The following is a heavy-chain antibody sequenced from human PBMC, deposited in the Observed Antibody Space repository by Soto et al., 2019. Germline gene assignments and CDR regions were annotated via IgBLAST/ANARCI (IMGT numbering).Heavy chain of an antibody. V-gene: IGHV4-39*01. J-gene: IGHJ6*02. D-gene: IGHD5-18*01. Sequence: PSETLSLTCTVSGASMSSGGYYWTWIRQSPGKGLEWIGYIYYSGSTYYNPSLKSRVTISVDTSKNQFSLKLSSVTAADTAVYYCACIFSGGYGYGFYYYGMDVWGQGTTVTVSS. CDR2: IYYSGST. CDR1: GASMSSGGYY. CDR3: ACIFSGGYGYGFYYYGMDV.